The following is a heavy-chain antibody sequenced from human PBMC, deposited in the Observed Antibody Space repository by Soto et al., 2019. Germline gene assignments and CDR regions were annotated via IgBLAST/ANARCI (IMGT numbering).Heavy chain of an antibody. D-gene: IGHD4-17*01. J-gene: IGHJ6*03. Sequence: SVKVSCKASGGTFSSYTISWVRQAPGQGLEWMGRIIPILGIANYAQKFQGRVTITADKSTSTAYMELSSLRSEDTAVYYCARGTADYGDYYYMDVWGKGTTVTVSS. CDR1: GGTFSSYT. CDR3: ARGTADYGDYYYMDV. V-gene: IGHV1-69*02. CDR2: IIPILGIA.